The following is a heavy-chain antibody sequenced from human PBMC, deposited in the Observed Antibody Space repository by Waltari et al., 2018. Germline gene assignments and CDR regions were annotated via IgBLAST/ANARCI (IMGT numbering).Heavy chain of an antibody. V-gene: IGHV3-74*01. CDR3: VRARWDYLYFDT. J-gene: IGHJ5*02. D-gene: IGHD1-26*01. CDR2: INYDGTQT. CDR1: GLTFGSSW. Sequence: EVQLLESGGTIVQPGGSLTVACAASGLTFGSSWMHWVRQTPGKGLMWVSDINYDGTQTKYADSVRGRFTISRDNAKSTLYLQMTDLRAEDTAVYFCVRARWDYLYFDTWGQGTLVTVSS.